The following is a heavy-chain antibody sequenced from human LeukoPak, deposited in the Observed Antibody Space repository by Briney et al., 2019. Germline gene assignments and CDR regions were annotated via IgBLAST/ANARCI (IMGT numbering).Heavy chain of an antibody. D-gene: IGHD3-10*01. J-gene: IGHJ4*02. V-gene: IGHV1-8*02. CDR3: TNLWFGELN. Sequence: ASVKVSCKASGYTFTSYGISWVRQAPGQGLEWMGWMNPNSGNTAYAQKFQGRVTMTRNTSISTAYMELTSLRSDDTAVYYCTNLWFGELNWGQGTLVTVSS. CDR1: GYTFTSYG. CDR2: MNPNSGNT.